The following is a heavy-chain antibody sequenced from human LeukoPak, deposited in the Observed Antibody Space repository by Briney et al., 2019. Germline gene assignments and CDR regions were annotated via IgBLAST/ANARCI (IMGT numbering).Heavy chain of an antibody. CDR3: GRYSSFESV. D-gene: IGHD5-12*01. V-gene: IGHV3-74*01. Sequence: GGSLRLSCAVSGLSFSSYWLYWVRQAPGKGLVWVSRINSDGSSTNYADSVKGRFTISRDNAKNTLYLQMNSLRAEDTAVYYCGRYSSFESVWGQGTLVTVSS. CDR2: INSDGSST. J-gene: IGHJ4*02. CDR1: GLSFSSYW.